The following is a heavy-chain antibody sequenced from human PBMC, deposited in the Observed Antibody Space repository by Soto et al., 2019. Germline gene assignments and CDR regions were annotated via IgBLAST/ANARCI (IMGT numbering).Heavy chain of an antibody. V-gene: IGHV4-61*01. Sequence: SETLSLTCTVSGGSVSSGSYYWSWIRQPPGKGLEWIGYIYYSGSTNYNPSLKSRVTISVDTSKNQFSLKLSSVTAADTAVYYCARGLDRYSASHYYYYYGMDVWGQGTTVPVSS. CDR2: IYYSGST. J-gene: IGHJ6*02. CDR3: ARGLDRYSASHYYYYYGMDV. D-gene: IGHD2-21*01. CDR1: GGSVSSGSYY.